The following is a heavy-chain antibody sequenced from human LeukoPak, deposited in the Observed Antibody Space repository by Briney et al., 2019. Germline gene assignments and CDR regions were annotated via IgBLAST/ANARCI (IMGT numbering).Heavy chain of an antibody. CDR3: ARMTYYYDSSGYSHFDY. J-gene: IGHJ4*01. V-gene: IGHV3-48*03. D-gene: IGHD3-22*01. CDR1: GFTFSSYE. CDR2: ISSSGSNI. Sequence: GGSLRLSCAASGFTFSSYEMNWVRQAPGKGLEWVSYISSSGSNIYYADSVKGRFTISRDNAENSLYLQMNSLRAEDTAVYYCARMTYYYDSSGYSHFDYWGHGTLVTVSS.